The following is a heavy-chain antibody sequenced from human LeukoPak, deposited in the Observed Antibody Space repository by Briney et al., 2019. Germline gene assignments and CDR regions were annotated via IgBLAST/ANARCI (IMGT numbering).Heavy chain of an antibody. D-gene: IGHD5-18*01. CDR2: IYYSGST. J-gene: IGHJ3*02. Sequence: KPSETLSLTCTVSGGSISSYYWSWIRQPTGKGLEWIGYIYYSGSTNYNPSLKSRVTISVDTSKNQFSLKLSSVTAADTAVYYCAREDTAKDAFDIWGQGTMVTVSS. CDR1: GGSISSYY. V-gene: IGHV4-59*01. CDR3: AREDTAKDAFDI.